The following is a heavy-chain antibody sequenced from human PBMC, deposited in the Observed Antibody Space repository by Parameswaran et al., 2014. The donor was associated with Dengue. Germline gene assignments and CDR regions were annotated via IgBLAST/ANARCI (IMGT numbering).Heavy chain of an antibody. J-gene: IGHJ5*02. D-gene: IGHD3-22*01. CDR2: INPNSGGT. Sequence: WVRQAPGQGLEWMGWINPNSGGTNYAQKFQGRVTMTRDTSISTAYMELSRLRSDDTAVYYCARAMPHFIHYYDSSGYSSWFDPWGQGTLVTVSS. CDR3: ARAMPHFIHYYDSSGYSSWFDP. V-gene: IGHV1-2*02.